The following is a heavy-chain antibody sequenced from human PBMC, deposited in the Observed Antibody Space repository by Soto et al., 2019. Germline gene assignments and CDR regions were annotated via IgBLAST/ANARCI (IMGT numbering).Heavy chain of an antibody. V-gene: IGHV3-23*01. D-gene: IGHD6-13*01. CDR3: AKAATSSWYGGHFDC. CDR1: GFTFSTYA. CDR2: MSGSGGST. Sequence: EVQLLESGGGLVQPGGSLRLSCAASGFTFSTYAMGWVRQAPVKGLEWVSAMSGSGGSTYYADSVKGRFTISRDNSKSMLYLQMDSLRAEDTAVYYCAKAATSSWYGGHFDCWGQGTLVTVSS. J-gene: IGHJ4*02.